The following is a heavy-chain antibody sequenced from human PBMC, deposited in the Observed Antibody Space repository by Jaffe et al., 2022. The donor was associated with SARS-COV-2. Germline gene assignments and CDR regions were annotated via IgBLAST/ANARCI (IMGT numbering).Heavy chain of an antibody. J-gene: IGHJ4*02. CDR3: AREGTYYYDSSGYYFGY. CDR1: GYTFTSYD. Sequence: QVQLVQSGAEVKKPGASVKVSCKASGYTFTSYDINWVRQATGQGLEWMGWMNPNSGNTGYAQKFQGRVTMTRNTSISTAYMELSSLRSEDTAVYYCAREGTYYYDSSGYYFGYWGQGTLVTVSS. D-gene: IGHD3-22*01. V-gene: IGHV1-8*01. CDR2: MNPNSGNT.